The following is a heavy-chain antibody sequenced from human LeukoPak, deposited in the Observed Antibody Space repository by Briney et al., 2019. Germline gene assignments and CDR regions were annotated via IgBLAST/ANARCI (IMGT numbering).Heavy chain of an antibody. D-gene: IGHD4-23*01. CDR2: INHNGNEK. CDR3: AKAEVTVPNDY. V-gene: IGHV3-7*03. Sequence: QPGGSLRLSCAVSGFTFSNYWMSWVRQAPGKGLEWVANINHNGNEKYYVDSVKGRFTVSRDNARESLYLQMNSLRAEDTAVYYCAKAEVTVPNDYWGQGTLVTVSS. J-gene: IGHJ4*02. CDR1: GFTFSNYW.